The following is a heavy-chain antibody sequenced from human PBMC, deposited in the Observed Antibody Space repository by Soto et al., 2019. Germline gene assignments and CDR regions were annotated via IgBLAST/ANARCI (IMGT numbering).Heavy chain of an antibody. CDR2: IYYSGST. Sequence: QVQLQESGPGLVKPSQTLSLTCTVSGGSISSGDYYWSWIRQPPGKGLEWIGYIYYSGSTYYNPSLKSRVTISVDTSKNQFSLKLSSVTAADTAVYYRARESDYGDYGGWFDPWGQGTLVTVSS. J-gene: IGHJ5*02. CDR3: ARESDYGDYGGWFDP. V-gene: IGHV4-30-4*01. CDR1: GGSISSGDYY. D-gene: IGHD4-17*01.